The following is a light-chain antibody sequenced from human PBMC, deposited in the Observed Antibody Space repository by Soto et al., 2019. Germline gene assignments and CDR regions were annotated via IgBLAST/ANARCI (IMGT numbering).Light chain of an antibody. CDR3: QQYYDTPLT. CDR1: QSVFLRTNNKDY. CDR2: WAS. Sequence: DIVMTQSPDSLAVSLGERATINCQSSQSVFLRTNNKDYLAWYQQKPGQPPKLLIYWASTRESDVPDRCSGSGSGPDFTLTISNLQAEDVALSYCQQYYDTPLTFGPGTKVEIK. V-gene: IGKV4-1*01. J-gene: IGKJ3*01.